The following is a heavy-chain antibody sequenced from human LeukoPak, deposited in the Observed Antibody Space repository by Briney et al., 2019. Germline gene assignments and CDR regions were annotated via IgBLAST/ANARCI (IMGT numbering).Heavy chain of an antibody. CDR3: AKDHCPGGTRCPYYFDY. J-gene: IGHJ4*02. Sequence: GGSLRLSCAASGFTFSNYVMHWVRQAPGKGLEWVAFIRYDGSNKYYADSVKGRFTISRGNSKNTLYLQMNSLRAEDTAVYYCAKDHCPGGTRCPYYFDYWGQGTLVTVSS. D-gene: IGHD2-2*01. V-gene: IGHV3-30*02. CDR1: GFTFSNYV. CDR2: IRYDGSNK.